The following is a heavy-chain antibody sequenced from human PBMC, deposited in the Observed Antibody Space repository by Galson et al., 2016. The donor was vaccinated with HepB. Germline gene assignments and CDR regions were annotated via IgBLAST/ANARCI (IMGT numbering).Heavy chain of an antibody. V-gene: IGHV3-48*03. J-gene: IGHJ6*02. CDR1: GFTFRSYE. Sequence: SLRLSCAASGFTFRSYEKNWVRQAPGKGLEWVSYIGSSGSTIYYADSVKGRFTISRDNAKNFLYLQMNSLRAEDTAVYYCGKDLLAGGMDVWGQGTTVTVSS. CDR2: IGSSGSTI. CDR3: GKDLLAGGMDV. D-gene: IGHD6-19*01.